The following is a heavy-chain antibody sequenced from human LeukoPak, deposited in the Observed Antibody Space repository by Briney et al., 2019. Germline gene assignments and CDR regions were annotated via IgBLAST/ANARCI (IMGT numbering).Heavy chain of an antibody. CDR2: IGSNGGTT. J-gene: IGHJ6*02. CDR3: AKGSSSYGSGRYFGTDV. D-gene: IGHD3-10*01. Sequence: GGSLRLSCAASGFTFNNCAMSWVRQAPGKGLAWVSTIGSNGGTTYYADSVQGRFTISRDNSKKMLFLEMSSLRAEDTAVYYCAKGSSSYGSGRYFGTDVWGQGTTVIVSS. CDR1: GFTFNNCA. V-gene: IGHV3-23*01.